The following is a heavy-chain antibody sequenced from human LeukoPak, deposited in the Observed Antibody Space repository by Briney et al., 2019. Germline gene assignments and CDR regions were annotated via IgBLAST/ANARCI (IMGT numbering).Heavy chain of an antibody. Sequence: PGGSLRLSCAASGFTFSSYGMHWVRQAPGKGLEWVAVISYDGSNKYYADSVKGRFTISRDNSKNTLYLQMNSLRAEDTAVYYCASNGLPAAFDIWGQGPMVTVSS. CDR1: GFTFSSYG. CDR2: ISYDGSNK. D-gene: IGHD2-21*02. V-gene: IGHV3-30*03. CDR3: ASNGLPAAFDI. J-gene: IGHJ3*02.